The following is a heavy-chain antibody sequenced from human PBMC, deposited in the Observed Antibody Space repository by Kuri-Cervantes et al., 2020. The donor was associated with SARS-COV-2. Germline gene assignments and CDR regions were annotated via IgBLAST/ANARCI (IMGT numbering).Heavy chain of an antibody. J-gene: IGHJ6*02. D-gene: IGHD3-3*01. CDR3: ARDRYDFWSGLGYYYYGMDV. CDR2: INSDGSSK. V-gene: IGHV3-74*01. CDR1: GFTFSSYW. Sequence: GESLKISCAASGFTFSSYWLHWVRQARGKGLVWVSRINSDGSSKSYEDSVKGRFTIARDNAKNTLYLQMNSLRAEDTAVYYCARDRYDFWSGLGYYYYGMDVWGQGTTVTVSS.